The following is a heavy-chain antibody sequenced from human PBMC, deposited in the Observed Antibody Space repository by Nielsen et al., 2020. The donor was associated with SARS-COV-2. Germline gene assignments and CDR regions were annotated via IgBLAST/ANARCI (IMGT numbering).Heavy chain of an antibody. CDR3: ARAQAPQYSSGWYWRDWFDP. CDR1: GFTFSSYS. Sequence: GESLKISCAASGFTFSSYSMNWVRQAPGKGLEWVSYISSSSSTIYYADSVKGRFTISRDNAKNSLYLQMNSLRAEDTAVYYCARAQAPQYSSGWYWRDWFDPWGQGTLVTVSS. J-gene: IGHJ5*02. V-gene: IGHV3-48*04. D-gene: IGHD6-19*01. CDR2: ISSSSSTI.